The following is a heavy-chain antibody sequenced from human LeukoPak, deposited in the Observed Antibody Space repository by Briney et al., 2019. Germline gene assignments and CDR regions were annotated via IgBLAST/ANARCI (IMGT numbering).Heavy chain of an antibody. J-gene: IGHJ5*02. D-gene: IGHD2-15*01. CDR2: INDDGSDT. CDR3: VRGGPSTWS. CDR1: GFTFKLYW. Sequence: GGSLRLSCAVSGFTFKLYWMRWVRQAPGKGPVWVSRINDDGSDTTYADSVKGRFTISRDDAKNMLFLQMNSLRAEDTAVYYCVRGGPSTWSWGQGTLVTVSS. V-gene: IGHV3-74*01.